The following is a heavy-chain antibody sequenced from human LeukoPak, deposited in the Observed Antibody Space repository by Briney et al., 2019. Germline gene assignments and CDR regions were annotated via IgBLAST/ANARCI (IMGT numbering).Heavy chain of an antibody. CDR1: GGSISSNSYY. CDR2: IYYSGST. CDR3: ARTRYYYNSRSYGAPYYFDY. Sequence: PSETLSLTCAVSGGSISSNSYYWGWIRQPPGKGLEWIGSIYYSGSTYYNPSLKSRVTISVDTSKNQFSLKLSSVTAADTAVYYCARTRYYYNSRSYGAPYYFDYWGQGTLVTVSS. D-gene: IGHD3-10*01. V-gene: IGHV4-39*01. J-gene: IGHJ4*02.